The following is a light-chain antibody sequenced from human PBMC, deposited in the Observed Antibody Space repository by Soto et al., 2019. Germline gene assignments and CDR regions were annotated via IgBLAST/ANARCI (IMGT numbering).Light chain of an antibody. J-gene: IGKJ2*01. V-gene: IGKV3-15*01. CDR3: QQYNNWPPYT. CDR1: QSISDN. CDR2: AAS. Sequence: EIVMTQSPATLSVSPGERATLSCRASQSISDNLAWYQQRPGQSPRLLIYAASSRATGIPARFSGSGSGTEFSLTITSLQSEDFAVYYCQQYNNWPPYTFGQGTKLEIK.